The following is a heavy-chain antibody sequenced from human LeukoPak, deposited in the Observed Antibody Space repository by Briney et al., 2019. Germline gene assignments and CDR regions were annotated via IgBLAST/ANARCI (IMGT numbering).Heavy chain of an antibody. Sequence: SETLSLTCTVSGGSISSYYWSWIRQPAGKGLEWIGRIYTSGGTNYNPSLKSRVTMSVDTSKNQFSLMLNSVTAADTAVYYCAREGSGSRPFDYWGQGTLVTVSS. J-gene: IGHJ4*02. CDR1: GGSISSYY. CDR3: AREGSGSRPFDY. CDR2: IYTSGGT. D-gene: IGHD3-10*01. V-gene: IGHV4-4*07.